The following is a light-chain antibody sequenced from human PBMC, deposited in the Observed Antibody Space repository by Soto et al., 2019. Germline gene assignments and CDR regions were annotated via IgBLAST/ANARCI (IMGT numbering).Light chain of an antibody. CDR3: CSYAGSRV. V-gene: IGLV2-23*01. J-gene: IGLJ3*02. CDR1: SGDVGSYNL. Sequence: QSALTQPASVSGSPGQSITISCTGTSGDVGSYNLVSRYQQHPGKATKLMIYEGSKRHSGVSNRFSGSKSGNTASLTISGLQADDEADYYCCSYAGSRVFGGGTKLIVL. CDR2: EGS.